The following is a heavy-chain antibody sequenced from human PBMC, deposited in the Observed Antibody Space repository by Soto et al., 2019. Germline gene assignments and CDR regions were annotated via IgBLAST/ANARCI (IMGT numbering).Heavy chain of an antibody. CDR2: IYSSGGT. V-gene: IGHV4-61*01. CDR1: GGSVTSGSYY. D-gene: IGHD5-12*01. CDR3: PRDGDGYNH. Sequence: QVQLQESGPGLVKPSETLSLTCSVSGGSVTSGSYYWSWIRQPPGKGLEWIGYIYSSGGTSYNPSLKCRVTISVDTSKNQFSLKLTSVTAADTAVYYCPRDGDGYNHWGQGTLVTVSS. J-gene: IGHJ4*02.